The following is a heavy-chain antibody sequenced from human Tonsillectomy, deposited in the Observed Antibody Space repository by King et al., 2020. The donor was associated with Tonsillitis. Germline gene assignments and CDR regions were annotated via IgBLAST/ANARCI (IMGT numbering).Heavy chain of an antibody. V-gene: IGHV3-30*14. CDR3: ARERSDSSGYYWGIDY. Sequence: VQLVESGGGVVQPGRSLRLSCAASGFTFSSYAMHWARQAPGKGLEWVAVISYDGSHKFYTDSVKGRFTISRDNSKNMLYLQVNSLRAEDTAVFYCARERSDSSGYYWGIDYWGQGTLVTVSS. D-gene: IGHD3-22*01. CDR1: GFTFSSYA. J-gene: IGHJ4*02. CDR2: ISYDGSHK.